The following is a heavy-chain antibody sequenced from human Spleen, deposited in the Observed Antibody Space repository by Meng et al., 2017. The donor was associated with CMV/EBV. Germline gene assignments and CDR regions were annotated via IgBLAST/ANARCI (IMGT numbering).Heavy chain of an antibody. Sequence: TFTSYDINWVRQATGQGLEWMGWMNPNSGNTGYAQKFQGRVTMTRNTSISTAYMELSSLRSEDTAVYYCARWVRGYDFWSGYLGMDVWGQGTTVTVSS. CDR3: ARWVRGYDFWSGYLGMDV. CDR2: MNPNSGNT. CDR1: TFTSYD. J-gene: IGHJ6*02. D-gene: IGHD3-3*01. V-gene: IGHV1-8*01.